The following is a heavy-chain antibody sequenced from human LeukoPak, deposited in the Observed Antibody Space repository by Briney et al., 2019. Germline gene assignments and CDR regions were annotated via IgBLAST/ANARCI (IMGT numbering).Heavy chain of an antibody. CDR3: ARGQRSGGNVNWFDP. D-gene: IGHD4-23*01. Sequence: SQTLSLTCTVSGGSISSGSYYWSWIRQPAGKGLEWIGRIYTSGSTNYNPSLKSRVTISVDTSKNQFSLKLSSVTAADTAVYYCARGQRSGGNVNWFDPWGQGTLVTVSS. CDR2: IYTSGST. CDR1: GGSISSGSYY. J-gene: IGHJ5*02. V-gene: IGHV4-61*02.